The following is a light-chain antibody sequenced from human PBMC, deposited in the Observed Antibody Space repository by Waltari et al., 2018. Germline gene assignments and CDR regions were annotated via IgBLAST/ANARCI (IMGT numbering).Light chain of an antibody. V-gene: IGLV5-37*01. CDR3: MFWPNTVWV. CDR2: YMSDSEK. Sequence: PALTQPPSSPASPGASARLPCTLPSDTNVDDFIINWYQSNPGSPPRFLLYYMSDSEKAQRSGVPSRFSGSKEASTNAGILLISVLQSEDEADYYCMFWPNTVWVFGGGTKLTVL. CDR1: SDTNVDDFI. J-gene: IGLJ3*02.